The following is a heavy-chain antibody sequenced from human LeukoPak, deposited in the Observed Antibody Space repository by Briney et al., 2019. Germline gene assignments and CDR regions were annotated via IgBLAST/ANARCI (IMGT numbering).Heavy chain of an antibody. Sequence: VRXAPGKGLXXXSAIXGSGGSTYYADSVKGRFTISRDNSKNTLYLQMNSLRAEDTAVYYCAKVTTSPKYYYYGMDVWGQGTTVTVSS. J-gene: IGHJ6*02. D-gene: IGHD1-14*01. CDR2: IXGSGGST. V-gene: IGHV3-23*01. CDR3: AKVTTSPKYYYYGMDV.